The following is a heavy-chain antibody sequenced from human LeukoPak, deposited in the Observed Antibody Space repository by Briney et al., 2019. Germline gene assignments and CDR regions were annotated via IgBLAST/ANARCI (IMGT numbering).Heavy chain of an antibody. CDR3: ARVSTTVTTGFDY. D-gene: IGHD4-17*01. J-gene: IGHJ4*02. CDR2: IYYSGST. Sequence: SETLSLTCTVSGGSISSYYWSRIRQPPGKGLEWIGYIYYSGSTNYNPSLKSRVTISVDTSKNQFSLKLSSVTAADTAVYYCARVSTTVTTGFDYWGQGTLVTVSS. V-gene: IGHV4-59*01. CDR1: GGSISSYY.